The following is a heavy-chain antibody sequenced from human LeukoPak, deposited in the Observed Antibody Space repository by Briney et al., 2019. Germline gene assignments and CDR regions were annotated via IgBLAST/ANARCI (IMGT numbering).Heavy chain of an antibody. Sequence: SETLSLTCAVYGGSFSGYYWSWIRQPPGKGLEWIGEINHSGSTNYNPSLKSRVTISVDTSKNQFSLKLSSVTAADTAVYYCASRNREMATTYFDYWGQGTLVTVSS. V-gene: IGHV4-34*01. CDR2: INHSGST. CDR1: GGSFSGYY. D-gene: IGHD5-24*01. J-gene: IGHJ4*02. CDR3: ASRNREMATTYFDY.